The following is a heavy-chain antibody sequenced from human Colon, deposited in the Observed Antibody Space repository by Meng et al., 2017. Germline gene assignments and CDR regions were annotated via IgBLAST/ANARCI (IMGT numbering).Heavy chain of an antibody. CDR3: ARNPVIPDARTFDF. J-gene: IGHJ4*02. V-gene: IGHV4-30-4*01. D-gene: IGHD2-2*01. CDR2: IHSSGNT. CDR1: NGSINSADYY. Sequence: QVQLQGSGPGLVKPSQTLSLTCPISNGSINSADYYWNWIRQPPGKGPEWLGYIHSSGNTYYTPSLQSRLAMSLDTSKNQFSLRLTSVTAADTAVYYCARNPVIPDARTFDFWGQGALVTVSS.